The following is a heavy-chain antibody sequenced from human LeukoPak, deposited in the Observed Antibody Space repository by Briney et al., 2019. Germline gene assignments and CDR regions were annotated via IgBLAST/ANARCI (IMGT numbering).Heavy chain of an antibody. CDR2: IYYSGGT. CDR3: ARVSGSSSWYWFDP. D-gene: IGHD6-6*01. Sequence: PSETLSLTCTVSGGSISSYYWSWIRQPPGKGLEWIGYIYYSGGTNYNPSLKSRVTISVDTSKNQFSLKLSSVTAADTAVYYCARVSGSSSWYWFDPWGQGTLVTVSS. V-gene: IGHV4-59*01. J-gene: IGHJ5*02. CDR1: GGSISSYY.